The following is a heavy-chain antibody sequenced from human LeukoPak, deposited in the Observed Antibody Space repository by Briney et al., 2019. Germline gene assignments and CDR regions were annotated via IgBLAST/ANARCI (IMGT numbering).Heavy chain of an antibody. D-gene: IGHD3-3*01. CDR2: INSDGSST. CDR1: GFTLRNYA. J-gene: IGHJ5*02. CDR3: ARDPTPRFITIFGVVTTNNNWFDP. V-gene: IGHV3-74*01. Sequence: GGSLRLSCAASGFTLRNYAMSWVRQAPGKGLVWVSRINSDGSSTSYADSVKGRFTISRDNAKNTLYLQMNSLRAEDTAVYYCARDPTPRFITIFGVVTTNNNWFDPWGQGTLVTVSS.